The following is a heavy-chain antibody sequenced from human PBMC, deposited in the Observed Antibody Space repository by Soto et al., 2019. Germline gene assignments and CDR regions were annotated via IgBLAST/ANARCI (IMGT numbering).Heavy chain of an antibody. CDR3: YGAAAEHYYYGMDV. Sequence: PGGSLRLSCAASGFTFSSYSMNWVRQAPGKGLEWVSSISSSSSYIYYADSVKGRFTISRDNAKNSLYLQMNSLRAEDTAVYYCYGAAAEHYYYGMDVWGPGTTVTVSS. V-gene: IGHV3-21*01. CDR2: ISSSSSYI. D-gene: IGHD6-13*01. J-gene: IGHJ6*02. CDR1: GFTFSSYS.